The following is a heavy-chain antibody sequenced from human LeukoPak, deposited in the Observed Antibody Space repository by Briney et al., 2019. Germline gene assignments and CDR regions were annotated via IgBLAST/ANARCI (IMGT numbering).Heavy chain of an antibody. Sequence: GGSLRLSCAASGFTFSSYAMSWVRQAPGKGLEWVSAISGSGGSTYYADSVKGRFTISRDNTKNTLYLQMNSLRAEDTAVYYCAILPRRGYCSSTSCYAVDYWGQGTLVTVSS. J-gene: IGHJ4*02. CDR3: AILPRRGYCSSTSCYAVDY. V-gene: IGHV3-23*01. CDR1: GFTFSSYA. D-gene: IGHD2-2*01. CDR2: ISGSGGST.